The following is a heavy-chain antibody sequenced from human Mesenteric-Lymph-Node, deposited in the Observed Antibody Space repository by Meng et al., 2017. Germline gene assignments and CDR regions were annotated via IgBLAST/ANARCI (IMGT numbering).Heavy chain of an antibody. CDR3: AREVAATYLGAFDI. D-gene: IGHD2-15*01. J-gene: IGHJ3*02. CDR1: GYSISSGYY. Sequence: SETLSLTCAVSGYSISSGYYWGWIRQPPGKGLEWIGSIYHSGSTYYNPSLKSRVTISVDTSKNQFSLKLSSVTAADTAVYYCAREVAATYLGAFDIWGQGTMVTVSS. V-gene: IGHV4-38-2*02. CDR2: IYHSGST.